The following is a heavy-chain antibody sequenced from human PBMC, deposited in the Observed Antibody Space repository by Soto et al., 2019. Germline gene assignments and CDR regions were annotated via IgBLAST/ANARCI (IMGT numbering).Heavy chain of an antibody. CDR2: MSPNSGAT. V-gene: IGHV1-8*01. Sequence: QVQLVQSGAEVTKPGASVKVSCKASGYTFTSYDINWVRQATGQGLEWMGWMSPNSGATGYAQKFXXXVXXXRDXSIXXXXXXLSNLXSXDXAIXYCARGVDNGVDVWGQGSTVTVSS. CDR1: GYTFTSYD. CDR3: ARGVDNGVDV. D-gene: IGHD2-8*01. J-gene: IGHJ6*02.